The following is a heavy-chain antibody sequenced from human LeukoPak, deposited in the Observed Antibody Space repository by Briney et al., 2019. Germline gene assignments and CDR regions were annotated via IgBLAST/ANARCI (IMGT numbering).Heavy chain of an antibody. CDR2: ISYDGSNK. V-gene: IGHV3-30*03. Sequence: GRSLRLSCAASGFTFSSYGMHWVRQAPGKGLEWVAVISYDGSNKYYADSVKGRFTISRDNSKNTLYLQMNSLRAEDTAVYYCAITYGDSDYFDYWGQGTLVTVSS. D-gene: IGHD4-17*01. J-gene: IGHJ4*02. CDR1: GFTFSSYG. CDR3: AITYGDSDYFDY.